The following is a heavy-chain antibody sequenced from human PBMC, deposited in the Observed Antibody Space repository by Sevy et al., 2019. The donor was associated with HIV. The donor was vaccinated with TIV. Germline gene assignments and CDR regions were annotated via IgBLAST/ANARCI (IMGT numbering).Heavy chain of an antibody. CDR2: INGEGSRP. D-gene: IGHD1-20*01. CDR1: GFTFSSYW. V-gene: IGHV3-74*01. CDR3: ARARGITGTTGFDY. Sequence: GGSLRLSCAASGFTFSSYWMHWVRQAPGKGLVWVSRINGEGSRPTYADSVKGRLTISRDNAKNTLYLQMNSLRAEDTAVYYCARARGITGTTGFDYWGQGTLVTVSS. J-gene: IGHJ4*02.